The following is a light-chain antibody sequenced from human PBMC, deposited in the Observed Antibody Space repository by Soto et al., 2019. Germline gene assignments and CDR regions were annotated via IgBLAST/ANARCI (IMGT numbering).Light chain of an antibody. Sequence: QSALTQPASVSGSPGQSITISCTGTSSDVGGYNYVSWYQQHPGKAPKLMIYEVTSRPSGVSNRFSGSKSVNTASLTISGLQAEDEADYYCSSYTISGTFVFGTGTKLTVL. CDR2: EVT. CDR1: SSDVGGYNY. J-gene: IGLJ1*01. V-gene: IGLV2-14*01. CDR3: SSYTISGTFV.